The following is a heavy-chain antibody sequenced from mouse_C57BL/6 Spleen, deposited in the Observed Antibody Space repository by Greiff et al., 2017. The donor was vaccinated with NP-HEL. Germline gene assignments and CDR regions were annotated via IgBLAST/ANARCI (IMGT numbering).Heavy chain of an antibody. V-gene: IGHV1-15*01. CDR1: GYTFTDYE. CDR3: TRERVTTVVADFDY. J-gene: IGHJ2*01. CDR2: IDPETGGT. D-gene: IGHD1-1*01. Sequence: QVQLKQSGAELVRPGASVTLSCKASGYTFTDYEMHWVKQTPVHGLEWIGAIDPETGGTAYNQKFKGKAILTADKSSSTAYMELRSLTSEDSAVYYCTRERVTTVVADFDYWGQGTTLTVSS.